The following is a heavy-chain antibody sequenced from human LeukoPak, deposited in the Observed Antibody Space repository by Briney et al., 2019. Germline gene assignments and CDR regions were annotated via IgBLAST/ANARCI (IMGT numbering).Heavy chain of an antibody. Sequence: SETLSLTCTVSGVSISSNSYYWGWIRQPPGKGLEWIGSIYYSGSTYYNPSLKSRVTISVDTSMNQFSLKVSSVTAADTAVYYCARDRAYGDYNPKDWFDPWGQGILVTVSS. CDR1: GVSISSNSYY. D-gene: IGHD4-17*01. J-gene: IGHJ5*02. CDR3: ARDRAYGDYNPKDWFDP. CDR2: IYYSGST. V-gene: IGHV4-39*07.